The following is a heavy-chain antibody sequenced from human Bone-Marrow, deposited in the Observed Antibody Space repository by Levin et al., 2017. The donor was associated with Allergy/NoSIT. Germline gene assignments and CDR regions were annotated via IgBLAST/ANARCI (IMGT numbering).Heavy chain of an antibody. D-gene: IGHD3-16*01. V-gene: IGHV3-48*01. CDR1: GFTFSSYS. CDR3: ARDGVNMITFGGVIGATVDY. CDR2: ISSSSSTI. Sequence: GGSLRLSCAASGFTFSSYSMNWVRQAPGKGLEWVSYISSSSSTIYYADSVKGRFTISRDNAKNSLYLQMNSLRAEDTAVYYCARDGVNMITFGGVIGATVDYWGQGTLVTVSS. J-gene: IGHJ4*02.